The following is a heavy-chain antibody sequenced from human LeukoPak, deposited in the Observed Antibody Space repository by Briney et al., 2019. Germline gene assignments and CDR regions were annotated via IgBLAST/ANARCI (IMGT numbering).Heavy chain of an antibody. J-gene: IGHJ4*02. V-gene: IGHV1-69*05. Sequence: SVKVSCKASGGTFSSYAISWVRQAPGQGLEWMGGIIPIFGTANYAQKFQDRVTITTDESTSIAYMELSTLRSEDTDVYYCARGKSRYFDYWGQGTLVTVSS. CDR1: GGTFSSYA. CDR2: IIPIFGTA. CDR3: ARGKSRYFDY.